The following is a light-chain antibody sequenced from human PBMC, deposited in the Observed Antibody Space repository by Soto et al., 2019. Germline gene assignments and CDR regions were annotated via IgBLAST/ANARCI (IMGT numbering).Light chain of an antibody. J-gene: IGLJ1*01. CDR2: EVS. Sequence: SALTQPASVSGSPGQSITISCTGTSSDVGGYNYVSWYQQHPGKAPKLMIYEVSNRPSGVSNRFSGSKSGNTASLTISGLQAEDEADYYCSSYTSSSTLVVGTGTKLTVL. CDR1: SSDVGGYNY. V-gene: IGLV2-14*01. CDR3: SSYTSSSTLV.